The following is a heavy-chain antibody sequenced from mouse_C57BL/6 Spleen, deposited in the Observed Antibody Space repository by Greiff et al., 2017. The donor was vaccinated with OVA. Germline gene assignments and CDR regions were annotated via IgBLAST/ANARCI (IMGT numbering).Heavy chain of an antibody. CDR2: IYPGDGDT. J-gene: IGHJ3*01. V-gene: IGHV1-80*01. Sequence: QVQLQQSGAELVKPGASVKISCKASGYAFSSYWMNWVKQRPGKGLEWIGQIYPGDGDTNYNGKFKGKATLTADKSSSTAYMQLSSLTSEDSAVYFCARSDDYGAWFAYWGQGTLVTVSA. D-gene: IGHD2-4*01. CDR3: ARSDDYGAWFAY. CDR1: GYAFSSYW.